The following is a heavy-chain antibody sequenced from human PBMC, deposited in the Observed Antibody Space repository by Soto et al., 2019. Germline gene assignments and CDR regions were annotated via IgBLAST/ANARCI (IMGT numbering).Heavy chain of an antibody. CDR3: ARGDLEMATISWFDP. Sequence: SETLSLTCTVSGGSISSGGYYWSWIRQHPGKGLEWIGYIYYSGSTYYNPSLKSRVTISVDTSKNQFSLKLSSVTAADTAVYYCARGDLEMATISWFDPWGQGTLVTVSS. V-gene: IGHV4-31*03. CDR2: IYYSGST. J-gene: IGHJ5*02. CDR1: GGSISSGGYY. D-gene: IGHD5-12*01.